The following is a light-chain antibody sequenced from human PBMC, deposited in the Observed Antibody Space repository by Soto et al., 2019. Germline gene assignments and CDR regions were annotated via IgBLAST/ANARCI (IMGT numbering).Light chain of an antibody. Sequence: QAVVTQPPSVSGAPGQRVTISCTGSSSNIGAGRDVHWYQQLPGSAPKLLIYGDRNRPSGVPDRFSCSKSGAAASLAIAGLQAQDEAEYHCLSYDSDMSRPRYVFGTGTKLTVL. J-gene: IGLJ1*01. CDR3: LSYDSDMSRPRYV. CDR1: SSNIGAGRD. CDR2: GDR. V-gene: IGLV1-40*03.